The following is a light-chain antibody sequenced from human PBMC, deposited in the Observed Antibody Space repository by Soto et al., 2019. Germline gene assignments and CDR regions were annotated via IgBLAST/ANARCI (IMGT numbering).Light chain of an antibody. V-gene: IGLV2-14*01. CDR1: NSDVGGYNY. J-gene: IGLJ2*01. CDR2: EVT. Sequence: QSALTQPASVSGSPGQSITISCTGNNSDVGGYNYVSWYRQHPGKAPKVIIYEVTDRPSGVSNRFSGSKSGNTASLTISGLQAEDEADYYCSSYTDSSALVVFGGGTKLTVL. CDR3: SSYTDSSALVV.